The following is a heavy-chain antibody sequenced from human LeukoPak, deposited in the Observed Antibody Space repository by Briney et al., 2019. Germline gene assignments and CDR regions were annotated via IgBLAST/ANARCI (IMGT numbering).Heavy chain of an antibody. D-gene: IGHD6-19*01. V-gene: IGHV1-18*04. CDR2: ISTYIGDT. CDR1: GYTFTRYA. CDR3: ARDPSNTSGRYIYFDS. J-gene: IGHJ4*02. Sequence: ASVKVSCKASGYTFTRYAISWVRQAPGQGLEWMGWISTYIGDTNYAQNLQGRVTMTRDTSTSTAYMELRSLRSDDTAVYYCARDPSNTSGRYIYFDSWSQGTLVTVSS.